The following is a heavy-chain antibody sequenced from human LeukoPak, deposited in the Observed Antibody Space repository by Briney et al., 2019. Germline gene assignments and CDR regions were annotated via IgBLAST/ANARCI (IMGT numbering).Heavy chain of an antibody. V-gene: IGHV3-30*02. Sequence: PGGSLRLSCAASGFTFSSYDMNWVRQAPGKGLEWVAFIRYDGSNKYYADSVKGRFTISRDNSKNTLYLQMNSLRAEDTAVYYCAKEGTLRYFDWLPHYYYYYYMDVWGKGTTVTISS. CDR1: GFTFSSYD. CDR2: IRYDGSNK. J-gene: IGHJ6*03. D-gene: IGHD3-9*01. CDR3: AKEGTLRYFDWLPHYYYYYYMDV.